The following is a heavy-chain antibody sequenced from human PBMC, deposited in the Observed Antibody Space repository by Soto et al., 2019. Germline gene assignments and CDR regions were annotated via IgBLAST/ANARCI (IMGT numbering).Heavy chain of an antibody. D-gene: IGHD1-1*01. CDR3: ARQSLGNIRLRGFDY. CDR2: IWYDGSEK. CDR1: GFTFSDYS. J-gene: IGHJ4*02. Sequence: QVQLVESGGGVVQPGRSLRLSCAASGFTFSDYSMHWVRQAPGKGLEWVAVIWYDGSEKYYAVSVKGRFTISRDNSKNTLYLQMNSLRAEDTAVYYCARQSLGNIRLRGFDYWGQGALVTVSS. V-gene: IGHV3-33*01.